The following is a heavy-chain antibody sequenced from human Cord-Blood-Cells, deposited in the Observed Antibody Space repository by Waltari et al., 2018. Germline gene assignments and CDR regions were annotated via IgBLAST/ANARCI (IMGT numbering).Heavy chain of an antibody. Sequence: QLQLQESGPGLVKPSETLSLTYTVSGGSISSSSYYWGWIRQPPGKGLEWIGSIYYSGSTYYNPSLKSRVTISVDTSKNQFSLKLSSVTAADTAVYYCARQGVTMVRRTFDPWGQGTLVTVSS. CDR1: GGSISSSSYY. CDR3: ARQGVTMVRRTFDP. V-gene: IGHV4-39*01. J-gene: IGHJ5*02. CDR2: IYYSGST. D-gene: IGHD3-10*01.